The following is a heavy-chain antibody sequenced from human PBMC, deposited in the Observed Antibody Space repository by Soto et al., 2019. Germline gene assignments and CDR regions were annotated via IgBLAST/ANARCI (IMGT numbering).Heavy chain of an antibody. D-gene: IGHD6-13*01. CDR1: GYTFTSYD. CDR3: ARAIAAAGAEYFDY. V-gene: IGHV1-8*01. CDR2: MNPNSGNT. Sequence: GASVKVSCKASGYTFTSYDINWVRQATGQGLEWMGWMNPNSGNTGYAQKFQGRVTMTRNNSISTAYMELSSLRSEDTAVYYCARAIAAAGAEYFDYWGQGTLVTVS. J-gene: IGHJ4*02.